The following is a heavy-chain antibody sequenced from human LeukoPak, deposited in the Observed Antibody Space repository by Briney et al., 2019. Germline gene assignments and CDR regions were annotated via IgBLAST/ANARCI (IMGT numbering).Heavy chain of an antibody. CDR1: GYTFTTYG. V-gene: IGHV1-18*01. D-gene: IGHD3-22*01. Sequence: ASVKVSCKASGYTFTTYGISWVRQAPGQGLEWMGWISPYNGYTNYAQKLQGRVTVTTDTSTSTAYLELRSLRSDDTAVYFCARDGDTSGYFHYLDSWGQGTQVAVSS. CDR3: ARDGDTSGYFHYLDS. CDR2: ISPYNGYT. J-gene: IGHJ4*02.